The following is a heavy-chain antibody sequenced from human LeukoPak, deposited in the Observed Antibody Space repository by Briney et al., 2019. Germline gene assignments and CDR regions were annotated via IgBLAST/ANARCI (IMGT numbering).Heavy chain of an antibody. CDR2: IYTSGGT. D-gene: IGHD1-26*01. CDR1: GGSISSYY. J-gene: IGHJ4*02. Sequence: SETLSLTCTVSGGSISSYYWSWIRQPAGKGLEWIGRIYTSGGTNYNPSLKSRVTMSVDTSKNQFSLKLSSVTAADTAVYYCARDWIVGATIPFDYWGQGTLVTVSS. CDR3: ARDWIVGATIPFDY. V-gene: IGHV4-4*07.